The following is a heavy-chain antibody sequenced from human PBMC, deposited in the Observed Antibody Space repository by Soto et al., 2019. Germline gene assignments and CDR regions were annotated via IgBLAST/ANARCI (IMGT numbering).Heavy chain of an antibody. J-gene: IGHJ2*01. CDR1: GGSINNNDYY. CDR3: ARMSYYYDKWYFDL. Sequence: QLHESGPGVVKPSETLSLTCTVSGGSINNNDYYWNWIRQTPGKGLEWIGYVYYSGSTYYIPSLKSRLSMSVDMSKNQFSLKLSSVTAADTAIYYCARMSYYYDKWYFDLWGRGTLVTVSS. CDR2: VYYSGST. D-gene: IGHD3-22*01. V-gene: IGHV4-30-4*01.